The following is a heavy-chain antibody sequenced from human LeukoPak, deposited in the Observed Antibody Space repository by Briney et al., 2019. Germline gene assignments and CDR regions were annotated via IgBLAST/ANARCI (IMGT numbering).Heavy chain of an antibody. V-gene: IGHV1-18*01. CDR1: GYTFTSYG. Sequence: ASVKVSCKASGYTFTSYGISWVRQAPGQGLEWMGWISAYNENTNYAQKLQGRVTMTTDASTSTAYMELRSLRSDGTAVYYCARSMDIVATTLARIFGYWGQGTLVTVSS. J-gene: IGHJ4*02. D-gene: IGHD5-12*01. CDR2: ISAYNENT. CDR3: ARSMDIVATTLARIFGY.